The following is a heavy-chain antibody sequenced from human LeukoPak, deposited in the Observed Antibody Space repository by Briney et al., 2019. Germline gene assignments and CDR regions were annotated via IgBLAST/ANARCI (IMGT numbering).Heavy chain of an antibody. J-gene: IGHJ4*02. CDR3: ARAVLRRHYYGSGSYSDY. V-gene: IGHV4-59*01. D-gene: IGHD3-10*01. CDR2: INYSWST. Sequence: PSETLSLTCTVSGGSISSYDWSWSRHPPGKGLERIGYINYSWSTSYNPSLKSRGTISVYTSKNQISLTLSSVTAEDTAVYYCARAVLRRHYYGSGSYSDYWGQGTLVTVSS. CDR1: GGSISSYD.